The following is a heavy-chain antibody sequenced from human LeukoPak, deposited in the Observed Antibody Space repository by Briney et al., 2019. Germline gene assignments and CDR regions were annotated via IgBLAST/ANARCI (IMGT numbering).Heavy chain of an antibody. CDR2: INPNSGGT. D-gene: IGHD5-24*01. V-gene: IGHV1-2*02. J-gene: IGHJ4*02. Sequence: GASVTVSFKSSGYTFTFYYMHWVRQAPGQGLEWMGWINPNSGGTNYAQKFQGRVTMTRDTSISTAYMELSRLRSDDTAVYSCARGVLKMVATSPFDYWGQGALVTVSS. CDR3: ARGVLKMVATSPFDY. CDR1: GYTFTFYY.